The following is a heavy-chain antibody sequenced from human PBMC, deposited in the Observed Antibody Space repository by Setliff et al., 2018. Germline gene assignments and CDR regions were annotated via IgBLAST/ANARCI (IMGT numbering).Heavy chain of an antibody. J-gene: IGHJ5*02. CDR3: ASGVPNYDFWSGYYTGSYWFDP. V-gene: IGHV4-59*11. D-gene: IGHD3-3*01. Sequence: SETLSLTCTVSGDSISSHYWSWIRQPPGKGLEWIGYIYYSGSTNYNPPLKSRVTISVDTSKKQFSLKLSSVTAADTAVYYCASGVPNYDFWSGYYTGSYWFDPWGQGTLVTVSS. CDR2: IYYSGST. CDR1: GDSISSHY.